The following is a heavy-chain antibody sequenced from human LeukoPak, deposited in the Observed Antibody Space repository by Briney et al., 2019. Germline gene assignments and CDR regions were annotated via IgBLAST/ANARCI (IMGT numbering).Heavy chain of an antibody. Sequence: TGRCLRLSCAASGCTFGSYGMHWVRQAPGKGLEWVAVIWHDGSNKYYADSVKGRFTISRDNSKNTLYLQMNSLRAEDTAVYYCAKDYMIWGVNNFEYWGQGTQVTVSS. V-gene: IGHV3-33*06. J-gene: IGHJ4*02. CDR1: GCTFGSYG. CDR3: AKDYMIWGVNNFEY. CDR2: IWHDGSNK. D-gene: IGHD3-10*01.